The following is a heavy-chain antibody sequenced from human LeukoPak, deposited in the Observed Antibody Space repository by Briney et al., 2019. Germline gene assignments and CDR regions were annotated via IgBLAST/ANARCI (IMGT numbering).Heavy chain of an antibody. J-gene: IGHJ6*02. Sequence: ASVKVSCKASGYTFTSYGISWVRQAPGQGLEWMGWISAYNGNTNYAQKLRGRVTMTTDTSTSTAYMELRSLRSDDTAVYYGAIDSSGVYGMDVWGQGTTVTVSS. CDR3: AIDSSGVYGMDV. D-gene: IGHD3-22*01. CDR1: GYTFTSYG. CDR2: ISAYNGNT. V-gene: IGHV1-18*01.